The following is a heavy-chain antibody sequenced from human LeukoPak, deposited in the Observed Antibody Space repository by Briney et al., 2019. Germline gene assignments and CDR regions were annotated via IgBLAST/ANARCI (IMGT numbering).Heavy chain of an antibody. V-gene: IGHV4-59*02. CDR3: AGSGGFTSPQNY. Sequence: SETLSLTCTVSGGSVSSYYWSWIRQPPGKGLEWIGCISYTGGTNYTPSLKSRVTISLDTSKNQFSLKLNSATAADTALYYCAGSGGFTSPQNYWGQGTLVTV. CDR1: GGSVSSYY. CDR2: ISYTGGT. J-gene: IGHJ4*02. D-gene: IGHD3-16*01.